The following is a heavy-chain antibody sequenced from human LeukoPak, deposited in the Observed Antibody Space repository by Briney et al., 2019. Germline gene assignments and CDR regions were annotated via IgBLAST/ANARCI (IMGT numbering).Heavy chain of an antibody. J-gene: IGHJ5*02. Sequence: SVKVSCKASGGTFSSYGISWVRQAPGQGLEWMGGIIPIFGTANYAQKFQGRVTITADESTSTAYMELSSLRSEDTAVYYCARDLPYNWNSRRFDPWGQGTLVTVSS. D-gene: IGHD1-7*01. V-gene: IGHV1-69*13. CDR3: ARDLPYNWNSRRFDP. CDR2: IIPIFGTA. CDR1: GGTFSSYG.